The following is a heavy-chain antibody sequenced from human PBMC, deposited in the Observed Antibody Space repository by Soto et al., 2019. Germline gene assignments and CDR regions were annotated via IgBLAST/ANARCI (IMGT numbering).Heavy chain of an antibody. CDR1: GDSLRGQS. CDR3: AREDSNGWSGESLDV. J-gene: IGHJ6*02. D-gene: IGHD6-19*01. Sequence: SETLSLTCAVVGDSLRGQSWNWIRQSPGKGLEWIGELDQSGGTNYNPSLKSRAIISDDTSKNQFSLTLTSVTAADTAVYYCAREDSNGWSGESLDVWGQGTTVT. CDR2: LDQSGGT. V-gene: IGHV4-34*01.